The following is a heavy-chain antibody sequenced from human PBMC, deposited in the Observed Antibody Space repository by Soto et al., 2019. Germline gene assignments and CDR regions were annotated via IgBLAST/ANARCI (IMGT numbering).Heavy chain of an antibody. D-gene: IGHD3-10*01. Sequence: ASVKVSCKASGYTFTMYEMHWVRQAPGERLEWMGRINTGNGNTRYSQKFQGRVTITRDTSASTVYMELSSLRSEDTAAYYCARCFSWVRGVTDAFSIWGQGTMVTVS. CDR1: GYTFTMYE. J-gene: IGHJ3*02. CDR3: ARCFSWVRGVTDAFSI. CDR2: INTGNGNT. V-gene: IGHV1-3*04.